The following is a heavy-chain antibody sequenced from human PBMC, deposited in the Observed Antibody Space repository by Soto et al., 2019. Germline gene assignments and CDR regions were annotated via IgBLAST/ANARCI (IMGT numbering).Heavy chain of an antibody. D-gene: IGHD3-22*01. CDR1: GYSFTSYW. Sequence: GESLKISCKGSGYSFTSYWIGWVRQMPGKGLEWMGIIYPGDSDTRYSPSFQGQVTISADKSISTAYLQWSSLKASDTAMYYCARGADTLTMIVVVIGNAFDIWGQGTMVTVSS. V-gene: IGHV5-51*01. CDR3: ARGADTLTMIVVVIGNAFDI. J-gene: IGHJ3*02. CDR2: IYPGDSDT.